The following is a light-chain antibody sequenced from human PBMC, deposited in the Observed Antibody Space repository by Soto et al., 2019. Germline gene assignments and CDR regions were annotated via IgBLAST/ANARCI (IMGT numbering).Light chain of an antibody. CDR1: SSDIGGYKD. Sequence: QSVLTQPASVSGSPGQSITISCTGTSSDIGGYKDVSWYQQHPGKAPQVLIFEVSYRPYGISNRFSGSKSGNVASLTISGLQAEDEADYYCCSYRSGTSPYYVFGTGTKVPVL. V-gene: IGLV2-14*03. CDR2: EVS. J-gene: IGLJ1*01. CDR3: CSYRSGTSPYYV.